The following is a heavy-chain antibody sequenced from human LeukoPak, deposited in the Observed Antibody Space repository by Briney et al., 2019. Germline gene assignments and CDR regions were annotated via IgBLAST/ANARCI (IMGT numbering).Heavy chain of an antibody. V-gene: IGHV4-34*01. J-gene: IGHJ6*03. CDR2: INHSGST. CDR3: ARGRGPQLNYDFWSGYPPDPRYYYYYYMDV. CDR1: GGSFSGYY. Sequence: PSETLSLTCAVYGGSFSGYYWSWIRRPPGKGLEWIGEINHSGSTNYNPSLKSRVTISVDTSKNQFSLKLSSVTAADTAVYYCARGRGPQLNYDFWSGYPPDPRYYYYYYMDVWGKGTTVTVSS. D-gene: IGHD3-3*01.